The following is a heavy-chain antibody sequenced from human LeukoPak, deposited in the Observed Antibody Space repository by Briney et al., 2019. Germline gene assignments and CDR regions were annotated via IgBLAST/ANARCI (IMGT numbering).Heavy chain of an antibody. D-gene: IGHD1-20*01. CDR3: AKYNWNDGDYYGMDV. CDR1: GFTFSSYA. V-gene: IGHV3-23*01. CDR2: ISGSGGST. J-gene: IGHJ6*02. Sequence: GSLRLSCAASGFTFSSYAMSWVRQAPGKGLEWVSAISGSGGSTYYAGSVKGRFTISRDNSKNTLYLQMNSLRAEDTAVYYCAKYNWNDGDYYGMDVWGQGTTVTVSS.